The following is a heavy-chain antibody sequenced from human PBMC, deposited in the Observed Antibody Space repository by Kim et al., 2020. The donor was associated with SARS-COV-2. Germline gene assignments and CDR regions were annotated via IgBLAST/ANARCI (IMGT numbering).Heavy chain of an antibody. V-gene: IGHV7-4-1*02. D-gene: IGHD6-13*01. CDR3: ATHPGGAAAGSAFRDNDY. CDR2: INTNTGNP. CDR1: GYTFTSYA. Sequence: ASVKVSCKASGYTFTSYAMNWVRQAPGQGLEWMGWINTNTGNPTYAQGFTGRFVFSLDTSVSTAYLQISSLKAEDTAVYYCATHPGGAAAGSAFRDNDYWGQGTLVTVSS. J-gene: IGHJ4*02.